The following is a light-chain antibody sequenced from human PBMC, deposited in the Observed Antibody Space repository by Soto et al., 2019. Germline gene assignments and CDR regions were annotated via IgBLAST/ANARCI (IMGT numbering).Light chain of an antibody. CDR1: SSDFGGYIL. J-gene: IGLJ1*01. CDR2: EVS. V-gene: IGLV2-23*02. Sequence: QSVLTQPASVSGSPGQSITISCTGSSSDFGGYILVSWYQQHPGKAPKLMLYEVSKRPSGVSNRFSGSKSGNTASLTISVLQAEDEADYYCCSFVGTSHYVFGSGTKVTVL. CDR3: CSFVGTSHYV.